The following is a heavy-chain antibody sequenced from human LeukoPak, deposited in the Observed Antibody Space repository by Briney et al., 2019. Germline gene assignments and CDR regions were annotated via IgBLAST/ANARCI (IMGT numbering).Heavy chain of an antibody. Sequence: PGGSLRLSCAASGFTVSDNYMSWVRQAPGEGLEWVSIIYGGGSTDYTDSVKGRFTISRDNSKNTLYLQMNNLKAEDTAMYYCARGRRLSGWYLDYWGQGTLVTVSS. CDR3: ARGRRLSGWYLDY. CDR1: GFTVSDNY. J-gene: IGHJ4*02. V-gene: IGHV3-53*01. D-gene: IGHD6-19*01. CDR2: IYGGGST.